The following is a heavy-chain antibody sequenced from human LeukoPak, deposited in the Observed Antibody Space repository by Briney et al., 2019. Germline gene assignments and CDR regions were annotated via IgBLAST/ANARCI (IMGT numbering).Heavy chain of an antibody. J-gene: IGHJ4*01. CDR3: TKNSKNTDQIFDY. D-gene: IGHD2/OR15-2a*01. CDR1: RLSFSNSG. Sequence: GGSLRLSCAASRLSFSNSGMNWVRQAPGKGLEWVSHISADSGILFYTDSVEGRFTTSRDNSKNSLFLQMSSPRAEDTAVYFCTKNSKNTDQIFDYWGHGALVTVSS. V-gene: IGHV3-48*04. CDR2: ISADSGIL.